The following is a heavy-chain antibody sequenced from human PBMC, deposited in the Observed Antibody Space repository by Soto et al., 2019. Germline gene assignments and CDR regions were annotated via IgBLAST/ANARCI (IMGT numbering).Heavy chain of an antibody. CDR1: GFTFSSYG. CDR2: ISYDGSNK. V-gene: IGHV3-30*18. J-gene: IGHJ4*02. D-gene: IGHD2-2*01. CDR3: AKDSKGPRPLY. Sequence: GGSLRLSCAASGFTFSSYGMHWVRQAPGKGLEWVAVISYDGSNKYYADSVKGRFTISRDNSKNTLYLQMNSLRAEDTAVYYCAKDSKGPRPLYWGQGTLVTVSS.